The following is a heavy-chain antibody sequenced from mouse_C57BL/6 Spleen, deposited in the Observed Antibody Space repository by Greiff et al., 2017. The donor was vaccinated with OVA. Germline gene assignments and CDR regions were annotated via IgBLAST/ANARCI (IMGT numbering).Heavy chain of an antibody. V-gene: IGHV1-15*01. CDR3: FSYDGYYLYAMDY. D-gene: IGHD2-3*01. CDR1: GYTFTDYE. CDR2: IDPGTGGT. J-gene: IGHJ4*01. Sequence: QVHVKQSGAELVRPGASVTLSCKASGYTFTDYEMHWVKQTPVQGLEWIGAIDPGTGGTAYNQKFKGKAILTADKSSSTAYMELRSLTSEDSAVYYCFSYDGYYLYAMDYWGQGTSVTVSS.